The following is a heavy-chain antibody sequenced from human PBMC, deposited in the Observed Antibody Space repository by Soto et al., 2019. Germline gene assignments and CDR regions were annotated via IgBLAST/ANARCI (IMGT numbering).Heavy chain of an antibody. CDR3: ARGGLISLYDYYCRDV. J-gene: IGHJ6*04. D-gene: IGHD3-3*02. CDR2: IIPIFGTA. CDR1: GGTFSSYA. Sequence: QVQLVHSGAEVKKPGASVKVSCKASGGTFSSYAISWVRQAPGQGLECMGGIIPIFGTANYAQQFQGRVTITADKSPSTAYMELSSLRSADTAVYYCARGGLISLYDYYCRDVWGNGTTVTVSS. V-gene: IGHV1-69*06.